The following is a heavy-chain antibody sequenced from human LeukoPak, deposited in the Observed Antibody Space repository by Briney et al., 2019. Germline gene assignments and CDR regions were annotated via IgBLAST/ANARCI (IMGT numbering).Heavy chain of an antibody. CDR1: GFTFSSYA. CDR2: ISYDGSNK. V-gene: IGHV3-30*04. CDR3: AREGYSYGHFDY. D-gene: IGHD5-18*01. Sequence: GGSLRLSCAASGFTFSSYAMHWVRQAPGKGLEWVAVISYDGSNKYYADSEKGRFTISRDNSKNTLYLQMNSLRAEDTAVYYCAREGYSYGHFDYWGQGTLVTVSS. J-gene: IGHJ4*02.